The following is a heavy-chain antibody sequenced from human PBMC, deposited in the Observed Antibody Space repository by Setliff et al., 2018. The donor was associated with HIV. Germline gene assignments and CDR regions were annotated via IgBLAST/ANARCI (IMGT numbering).Heavy chain of an antibody. D-gene: IGHD1-26*01. Sequence: GGSLRLSCAASGFSISDFWMSWVRQAPGKGLEWVANIKEDGSEQYYMDSVKGRFTISRDNAENSLYLQMSSLRAEDTAVYYCATDCAVVGGTGSLDSWGQGTLVTVSS. J-gene: IGHJ4*02. CDR3: ATDCAVVGGTGSLDS. CDR2: IKEDGSEQ. V-gene: IGHV3-7*05. CDR1: GFSISDFW.